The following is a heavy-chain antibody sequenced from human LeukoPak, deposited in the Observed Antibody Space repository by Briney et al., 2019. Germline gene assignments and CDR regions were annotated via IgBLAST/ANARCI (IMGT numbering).Heavy chain of an antibody. CDR1: GFTSSAYW. D-gene: IGHD1-26*01. V-gene: IGHV3-74*01. CDR3: ASYGRYRAFDI. J-gene: IGHJ3*02. Sequence: PGGSLTLSCAASGFTSSAYWMHWVRQVPGKGLVWVSRINSDVSTTNYADSVKGRFTISRDNAKNTIYLQMNSLRAEDTAVYYCASYGRYRAFDIWGPGTVVTVSS. CDR2: INSDVSTT.